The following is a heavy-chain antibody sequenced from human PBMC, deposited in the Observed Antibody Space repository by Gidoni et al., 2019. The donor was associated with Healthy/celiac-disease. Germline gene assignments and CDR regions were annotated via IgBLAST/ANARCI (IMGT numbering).Heavy chain of an antibody. V-gene: IGHV5-51*01. J-gene: IGHJ5*02. CDR1: GYSFPSYW. Sequence: EVQLVQYGAEVKKPGESLKISCKGSGYSFPSYWIGWVRQMPGKGLEWMGIIYPGDSDTRYSPSFQGQVTISADKSISTAYLQWSSLKASDTAMYYCARLHSSSWSLPNWFDPWGQGTLVTVSS. D-gene: IGHD6-13*01. CDR2: IYPGDSDT. CDR3: ARLHSSSWSLPNWFDP.